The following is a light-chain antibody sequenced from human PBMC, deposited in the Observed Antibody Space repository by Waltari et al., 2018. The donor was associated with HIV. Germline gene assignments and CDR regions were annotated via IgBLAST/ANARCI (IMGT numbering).Light chain of an antibody. V-gene: IGLV2-14*01. Sequence: QFALTQPASVSGSPGQSITLSCSGTSSDIGYYNYVSWDQQHPGKAPKLMIYEVSNRPSGISNRFSGSKSGNTASLTISALQAEDEADYFCSSVANSVTLSVLFGGGTKLTVL. J-gene: IGLJ3*02. CDR1: SSDIGYYNY. CDR2: EVS. CDR3: SSVANSVTLSVL.